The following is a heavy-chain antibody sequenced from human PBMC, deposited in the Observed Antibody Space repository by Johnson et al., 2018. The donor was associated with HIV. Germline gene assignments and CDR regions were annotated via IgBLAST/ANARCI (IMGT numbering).Heavy chain of an antibody. CDR2: ISWNSGSI. D-gene: IGHD3-22*01. V-gene: IGHV3-9*01. CDR3: ARGNITMIVGTSYAFDI. CDR1: GFTFDDYA. J-gene: IGHJ3*02. Sequence: VQLVESGGGLVQPGRSLRLSCTASGFTFDDYAMHWVRQAPGKGLEWVSGISWNSGSIGYADSVKGRFTISRDNAKNSLYLQMNSLRAEDTAVYYCARGNITMIVGTSYAFDIWGQGTMVTVSS.